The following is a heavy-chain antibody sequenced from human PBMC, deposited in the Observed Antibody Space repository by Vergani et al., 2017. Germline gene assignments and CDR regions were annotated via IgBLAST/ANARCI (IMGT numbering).Heavy chain of an antibody. J-gene: IGHJ3*02. CDR2: INPNSGGT. Sequence: QVQLVQSGAEVKKPGASVKVSCKASGYTFTGYYMHWVRQAPGQGLEWMGWINPNSGGTNYAQQFQGRVTMTRDTSSSTAYMGLSRLRSDDTAVYYCAGAASYAFDIWGQGTMVTVSS. V-gene: IGHV1-2*02. CDR3: AGAASYAFDI. D-gene: IGHD2-15*01. CDR1: GYTFTGYY.